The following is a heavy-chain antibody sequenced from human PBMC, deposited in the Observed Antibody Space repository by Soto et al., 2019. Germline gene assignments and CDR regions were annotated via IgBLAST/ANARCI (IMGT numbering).Heavy chain of an antibody. D-gene: IGHD3-9*01. CDR2: IYSGGST. CDR1: GFTVSSNY. J-gene: IGHJ4*02. Sequence: GGSLRLSCAASGFTVSSNYMSWVRQAPGKGLEWVSVIYSGGSTYYADSVKGRFTISRDNSKNTLYLQMNSLRAEDTAVYYCARTRPQYYDILTGPFDYWGQGTLVTVSS. V-gene: IGHV3-53*01. CDR3: ARTRPQYYDILTGPFDY.